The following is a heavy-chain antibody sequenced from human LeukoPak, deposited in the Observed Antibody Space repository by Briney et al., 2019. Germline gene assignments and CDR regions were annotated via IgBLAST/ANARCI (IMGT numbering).Heavy chain of an antibody. D-gene: IGHD3-22*01. Sequence: PSQTLSLTCTVSGGSISSGGYYWSWIRQHPGKGLERIGYIYYSGSTYYNPSLKSRVTISVDTSKNQFSLKLSSVTAADTAVYYCARGIQHYYDSSGYTAYNWFDPWGQGTLVTVSS. CDR3: ARGIQHYYDSSGYTAYNWFDP. V-gene: IGHV4-31*03. J-gene: IGHJ5*02. CDR1: GGSISSGGYY. CDR2: IYYSGST.